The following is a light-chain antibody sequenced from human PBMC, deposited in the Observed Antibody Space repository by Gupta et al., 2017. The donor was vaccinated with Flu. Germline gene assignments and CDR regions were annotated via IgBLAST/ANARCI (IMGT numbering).Light chain of an antibody. CDR3: HQYFSFPRT. Sequence: TITCRASQDISSYLAWYQQRPGQAPKLLIYTASTLHSGVPSRFSGSGSGTDFSLTISSLQSEDFATYYCHQYFSFPRTFGGGTKVDI. V-gene: IGKV1-8*01. J-gene: IGKJ4*01. CDR1: QDISSY. CDR2: TAS.